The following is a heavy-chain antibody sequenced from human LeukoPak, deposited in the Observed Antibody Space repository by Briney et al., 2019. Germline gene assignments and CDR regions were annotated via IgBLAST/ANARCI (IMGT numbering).Heavy chain of an antibody. CDR3: ARGGTPQFWSGYYTLYYYYYMDV. J-gene: IGHJ6*03. Sequence: ASVKVSCKASGYTFTGYYMHWVRQAPGQGLEWMGWINTNTGNPTYAQGFTGRFVFSLDTSVSTAYLQISSLKAEDTAVYYCARGGTPQFWSGYYTLYYYYYMDVWGKGTTVTVSS. V-gene: IGHV7-4-1*02. D-gene: IGHD3-3*01. CDR1: GYTFTGYY. CDR2: INTNTGNP.